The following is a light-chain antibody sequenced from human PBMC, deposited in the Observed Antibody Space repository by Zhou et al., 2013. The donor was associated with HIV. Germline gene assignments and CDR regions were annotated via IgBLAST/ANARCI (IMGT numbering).Light chain of an antibody. J-gene: IGKJ1*01. V-gene: IGKV3-20*01. CDR1: QSVSNY. Sequence: EIVLTQSPATLSLSPGERATLSCRASQSVSNYLAWYQQKPGQAPRLLIYGASSRATGIPDRFSGSGSGTDFTLTISRLEPEDFAVYYCQQYDNSPWTFGQGTKVEIK. CDR2: GAS. CDR3: QQYDNSPWT.